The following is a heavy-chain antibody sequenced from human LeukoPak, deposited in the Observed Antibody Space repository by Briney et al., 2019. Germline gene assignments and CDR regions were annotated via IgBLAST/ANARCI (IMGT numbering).Heavy chain of an antibody. CDR2: ISSSSSTI. J-gene: IGHJ4*02. Sequence: GGSLRLSCAASGFTFSSYSMNWVRQAPGKGLEWVSYISSSSSTIYYAESVKGRFTISRDNAKNSLYLQMNSLRAEDTAVYYCATSLLLWFGELWGQGTLVTVSS. CDR3: ATSLLLWFGEL. CDR1: GFTFSSYS. D-gene: IGHD3-10*01. V-gene: IGHV3-48*04.